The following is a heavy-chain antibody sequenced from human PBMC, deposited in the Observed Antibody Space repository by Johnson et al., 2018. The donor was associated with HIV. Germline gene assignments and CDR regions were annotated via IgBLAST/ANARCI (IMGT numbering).Heavy chain of an antibody. CDR1: GFTFSSYA. D-gene: IGHD2-21*01. J-gene: IGHJ3*02. V-gene: IGHV3-23*04. CDR3: AKEIAVGDAFDI. CDR2: ISGSGGST. Sequence: VQLVESGGGVVQPGRSLRLSCAASGFTFSSYAMSWVRQAPGKGLEWVSAISGSGGSTYYADSVKGRFTIPRDNSKNTLYLQMNSLRAEDTAVYYCAKEIAVGDAFDIWGQGTMVTVSS.